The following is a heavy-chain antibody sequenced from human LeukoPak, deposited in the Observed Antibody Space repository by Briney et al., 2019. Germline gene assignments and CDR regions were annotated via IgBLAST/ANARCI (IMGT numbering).Heavy chain of an antibody. D-gene: IGHD4-17*01. CDR1: GGSISSYY. V-gene: IGHV4-59*08. CDR3: ARRRGDGDYRPES. Sequence: SETLSLTCTVSGGSISSYYWSWIRQPPGKGLGWIGYIYYSGNTYYNPSLKSRVTISVDTSKNQFSLTLTSVTAADTSVYYCARRRGDGDYRPESWGQGTLVTVSS. J-gene: IGHJ5*02. CDR2: IYYSGNT.